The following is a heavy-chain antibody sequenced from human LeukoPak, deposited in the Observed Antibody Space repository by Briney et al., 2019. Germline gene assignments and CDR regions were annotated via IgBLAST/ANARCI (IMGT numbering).Heavy chain of an antibody. D-gene: IGHD3-9*01. CDR2: ISSSGGST. CDR3: ARVEDYDILTGFDY. V-gene: IGHV3-23*01. J-gene: IGHJ4*02. CDR1: GFTFSSYG. Sequence: GGSLRLSCAASGFTFSSYGMSWVRQAPGKGLEWVSAISSSGGSTYYADSVKGRFTISRDNSKNTLYLQMNSLRAEDTAVYYCARVEDYDILTGFDYWGQGTLVTVSS.